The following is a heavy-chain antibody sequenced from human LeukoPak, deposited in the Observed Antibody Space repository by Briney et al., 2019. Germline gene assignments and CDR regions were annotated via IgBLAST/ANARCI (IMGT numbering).Heavy chain of an antibody. CDR3: AGGPERWLQMAQYGMDV. Sequence: GSLRLSCAASGFTFSSYGMHCVRHAPGKGLEWVAVIWYDGSNKYYADSVKGRFTISRDNYKDTLYLQMNSLRAEDTAVYYCAGGPERWLQMAQYGMDVWGQGTTVTVSS. CDR2: IWYDGSNK. J-gene: IGHJ6*02. V-gene: IGHV3-33*01. D-gene: IGHD5-24*01. CDR1: GFTFSSYG.